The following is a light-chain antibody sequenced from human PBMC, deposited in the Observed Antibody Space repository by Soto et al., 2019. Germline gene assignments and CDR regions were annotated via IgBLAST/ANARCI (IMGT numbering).Light chain of an antibody. Sequence: DIQMTQSPSTLSASVGDRVTITCRASQSISSWLAWYQQKPGKAPKLLIYDASSLESGAPSRFSGSGSGTEFTLNISSLQPDDFATYYCQQYNSYSPWTFGQGTKVEIK. CDR1: QSISSW. J-gene: IGKJ1*01. CDR2: DAS. V-gene: IGKV1-5*01. CDR3: QQYNSYSPWT.